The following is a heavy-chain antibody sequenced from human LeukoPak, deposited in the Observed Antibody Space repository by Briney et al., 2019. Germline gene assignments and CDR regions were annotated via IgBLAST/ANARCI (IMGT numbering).Heavy chain of an antibody. J-gene: IGHJ4*02. CDR2: IYYSGST. CDR1: GGSISSGDYY. D-gene: IGHD4-23*01. CDR3: ARDLLNEGNHLDY. Sequence: NTSETLSLTCTVSGGSISSGDYYWSWIRQPPGKGLEWIGYIYYSGSTYYNPSLKSRVTISVDTSKNQFSLKLSSVTAADTAVYYCARDLLNEGNHLDYWGQGTPVTVSS. V-gene: IGHV4-30-4*01.